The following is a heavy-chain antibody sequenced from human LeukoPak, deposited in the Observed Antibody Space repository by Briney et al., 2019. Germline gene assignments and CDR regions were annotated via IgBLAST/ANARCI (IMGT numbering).Heavy chain of an antibody. Sequence: PGGSLRLSCAASGFTFSSYSMHWVRQAPGKGLEWVAVISYDGSNKYYADSAKGRFTISRDNSKNTLYLQMNSLRAEDTAVYYCAKDVGDSGDYWGQGTLVTVSS. V-gene: IGHV3-30*18. D-gene: IGHD4-17*01. CDR3: AKDVGDSGDY. CDR2: ISYDGSNK. J-gene: IGHJ4*02. CDR1: GFTFSSYS.